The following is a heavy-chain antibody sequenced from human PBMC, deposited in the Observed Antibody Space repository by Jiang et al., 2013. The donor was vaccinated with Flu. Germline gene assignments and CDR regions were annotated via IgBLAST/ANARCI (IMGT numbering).Heavy chain of an antibody. Sequence: SGAEVKKPGASVKVSCKASGYTFTSYYMHWVRQAPGQGLEWMGIINPSGGSTSYAQKFQGRVTMTRDTSTSTVYMELSSLRSEDTAVYYCAREEVGATPNYYYGMDVWGQGTTVTVSS. D-gene: IGHD1-26*01. CDR1: GYTFTSYY. CDR3: AREEVGATPNYYYGMDV. J-gene: IGHJ6*02. CDR2: INPSGGST. V-gene: IGHV1-46*01.